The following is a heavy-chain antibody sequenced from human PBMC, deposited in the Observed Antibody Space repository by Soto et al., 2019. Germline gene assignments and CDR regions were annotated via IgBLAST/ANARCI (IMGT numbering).Heavy chain of an antibody. CDR1: GLPVIAKTYY. Sequence: LSLTCSVAGLPVIAKTYYCICLRQHQGKRLEWIGYIYYSGTTNYNPSLKSRVTISVDPSKNQLSLRLSSVTAADTAVYYCARATYYYDSSGYYGYYFEYWGQGTLVTVS. V-gene: IGHV4-61*01. D-gene: IGHD3-22*01. CDR2: IYYSGTT. CDR3: ARATYYYDSSGYYGYYFEY. J-gene: IGHJ4*02.